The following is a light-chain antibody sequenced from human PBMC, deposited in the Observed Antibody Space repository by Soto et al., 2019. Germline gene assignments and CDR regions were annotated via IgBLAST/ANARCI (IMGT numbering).Light chain of an antibody. V-gene: IGLV2-14*01. J-gene: IGLJ1*01. Sequence: QSVLTQPASGSGSPGQSITISCTGTSSDVGGYNYVSWYQQHPGKAPKLMIYEVSNRPSGVSNRFSGSKSGNTASLTISGLQAEDEADYYCTSYTSSITYVFGTGIKLTVL. CDR1: SSDVGGYNY. CDR3: TSYTSSITYV. CDR2: EVS.